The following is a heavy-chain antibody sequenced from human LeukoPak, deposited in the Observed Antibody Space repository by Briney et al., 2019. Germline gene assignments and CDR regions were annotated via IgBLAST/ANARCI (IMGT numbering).Heavy chain of an antibody. CDR3: ARARRRAIDYYYYYYMDV. V-gene: IGHV1-24*01. Sequence: GASVKVSCKVSGYTLTELSMHWVRQAPGKGLEWMGGFDPEDGETIYAQKFQGRVTMTEDTSTDTAYMELSSLRSEDTAVYYCARARRRAIDYYYYYYMDVWGKGTTVTVSS. CDR2: FDPEDGET. J-gene: IGHJ6*03. D-gene: IGHD3-10*01. CDR1: GYTLTELS.